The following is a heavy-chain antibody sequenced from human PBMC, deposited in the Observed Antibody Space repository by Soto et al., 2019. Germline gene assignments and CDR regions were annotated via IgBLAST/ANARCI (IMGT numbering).Heavy chain of an antibody. Sequence: QTQLQQSGPGLLRPSETLSLTCTVSGDSVNSNNVYWGWVRQPPGRRLEFIGNVYYSGITYYNPAFESRVTISVDTSKNQFSLRLPSVTAADTAVYCCARHFGSWGREIDFWGRGTLVTVSS. CDR2: VYYSGIT. J-gene: IGHJ4*02. CDR3: ARHFGSWGREIDF. CDR1: GDSVNSNNVY. V-gene: IGHV4-39*01. D-gene: IGHD3-16*01.